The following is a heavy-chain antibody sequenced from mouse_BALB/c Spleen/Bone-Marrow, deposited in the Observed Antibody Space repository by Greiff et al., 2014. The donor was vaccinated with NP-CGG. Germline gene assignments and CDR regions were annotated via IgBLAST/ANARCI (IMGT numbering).Heavy chain of an antibody. V-gene: IGHV5-12-1*01. CDR1: GFAFSSYD. J-gene: IGHJ4*01. CDR2: ISSGGGST. Sequence: EVQLVESGGGLVKPGGSLKLSCAASGFAFSSYDMSWVRQTPEKRLEWVAYISSGGGSTYYPDTVKGRFTISRDNAKNTLYLQMSSLKSEDTAMYYCARLDYGNYEGGAMDYWGQGTSVTVPS. CDR3: ARLDYGNYEGGAMDY. D-gene: IGHD2-1*01.